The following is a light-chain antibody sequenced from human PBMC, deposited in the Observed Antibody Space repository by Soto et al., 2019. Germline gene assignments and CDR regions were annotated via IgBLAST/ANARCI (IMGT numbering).Light chain of an antibody. Sequence: QSALTQPRSVSGSPGQSVTISCTGTSSDVVGYNYVSWYQQHQGKAPKLLIYDVSKRPSGVPDRFSGSKSGNTASLTISGLQAEDEDDYYCCSYAGSYTVVFGGGTKLTVL. V-gene: IGLV2-11*01. CDR3: CSYAGSYTVV. J-gene: IGLJ2*01. CDR1: SSDVVGYNY. CDR2: DVS.